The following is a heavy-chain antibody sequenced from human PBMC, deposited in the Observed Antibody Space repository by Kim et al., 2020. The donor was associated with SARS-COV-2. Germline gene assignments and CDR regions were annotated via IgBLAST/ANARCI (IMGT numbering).Heavy chain of an antibody. J-gene: IGHJ6*02. CDR2: ISSSSSYI. CDR1: GFTFSSYS. Sequence: GGSLRLSCAASGFTFSSYSMNWVRQAPGKGLEWVSSISSSSSYIYYADSVKGRFTISRDNAKNSLYLQMNSLRAEDTAVYYCARVWEIAAADDYYGMDVWGQGTTVTVSS. D-gene: IGHD6-13*01. CDR3: ARVWEIAAADDYYGMDV. V-gene: IGHV3-21*01.